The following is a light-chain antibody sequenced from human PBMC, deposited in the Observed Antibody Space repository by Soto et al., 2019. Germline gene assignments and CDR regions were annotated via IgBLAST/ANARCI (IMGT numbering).Light chain of an antibody. J-gene: IGKJ2*01. CDR2: WAS. CDR3: QQYYGTPYT. CDR1: QSVLYSSNNKNY. Sequence: DIVTTQSPDSLAVSLGERATINCKSSQSVLYSSNNKNYLAWYQQKPGQPPKLLIYWASTRESGVPDRFSGSGSGTDFTLTISSLQAEEVAVYYCQQYYGTPYTFGQGTKLEIK. V-gene: IGKV4-1*01.